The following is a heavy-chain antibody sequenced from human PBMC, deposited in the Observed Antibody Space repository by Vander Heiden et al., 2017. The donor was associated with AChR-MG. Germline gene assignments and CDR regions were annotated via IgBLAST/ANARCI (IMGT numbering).Heavy chain of an antibody. CDR2: ISFDGSNK. V-gene: IGHV3-30*14. CDR1: GFTFNYCP. CDR3: ASAPGTAAAGPRPEHFQH. J-gene: IGHJ1*01. Sequence: QVQVVESEGGVVQPGRSLRLSCAASGFTFNYCPMQWVRQAPGKGLEWVALISFDGSNKYYADSVKGRFTISRDNSRNTLYLQMNSLRDEDTAVYYCASAPGTAAAGPRPEHFQHWGQGTLVIVSS. D-gene: IGHD6-13*01.